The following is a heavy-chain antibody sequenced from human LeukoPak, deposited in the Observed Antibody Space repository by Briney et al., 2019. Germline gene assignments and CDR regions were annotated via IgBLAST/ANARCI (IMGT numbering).Heavy chain of an antibody. CDR2: INPSGGST. V-gene: IGHV1-46*01. J-gene: IGHJ5*02. D-gene: IGHD6-19*01. CDR1: GYTFTSYY. CDR3: AISIAVAWYVNWFDP. Sequence: ASVKVSCKASGYTFTSYYMHWVRQAPGQGLEWMGIINPSGGSTSYAQKFQGRVTITTDESTSTAYMELSSLRSEDTAVYYCAISIAVAWYVNWFDPWGQGTLVTVSS.